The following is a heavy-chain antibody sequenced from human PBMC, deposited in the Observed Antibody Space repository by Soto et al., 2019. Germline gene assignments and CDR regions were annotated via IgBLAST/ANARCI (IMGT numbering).Heavy chain of an antibody. Sequence: GASVKVSCKASGYTFTSYDISWVRQAPGQGLEWMGWINPNFGTANYAQKFQGRVTITADESTSTAYMELSSLRSEDTAVYYCASTDTAMAPGYYYGMDVWGQGTTVTVSS. V-gene: IGHV1-69*13. CDR1: GYTFTSYD. D-gene: IGHD5-18*01. J-gene: IGHJ6*02. CDR3: ASTDTAMAPGYYYGMDV. CDR2: INPNFGTA.